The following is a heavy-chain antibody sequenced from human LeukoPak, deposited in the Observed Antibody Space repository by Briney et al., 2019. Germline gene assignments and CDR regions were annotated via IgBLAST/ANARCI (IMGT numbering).Heavy chain of an antibody. D-gene: IGHD3-22*01. CDR1: GYTFTGYY. CDR2: LNPNSGGT. Sequence: ASVKVSCKASGYTFTGYYMHWVRQAPGQGLEWMGWLNPNSGGTNYAQKFQGRVTMTRDTSISTAYMELSRLRSDDTAVYYCARVRYYYDSSGYPAFDYWGQGTLVTVSS. CDR3: ARVRYYYDSSGYPAFDY. V-gene: IGHV1-2*02. J-gene: IGHJ4*02.